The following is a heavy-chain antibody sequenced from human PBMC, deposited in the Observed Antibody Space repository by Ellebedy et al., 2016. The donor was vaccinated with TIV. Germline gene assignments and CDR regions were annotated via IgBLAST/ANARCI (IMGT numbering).Heavy chain of an antibody. Sequence: GESLKISXAASGFTFSSYAMSWVRQAPGKGLEWVLAISGSGGSTYYADSVKGRFTISRDNSKNTLYLQMNSLRAEDTAVYYCANYGYNFYFDYWGQGTLVTVSS. CDR2: ISGSGGST. CDR3: ANYGYNFYFDY. V-gene: IGHV3-23*01. D-gene: IGHD5-24*01. CDR1: GFTFSSYA. J-gene: IGHJ4*02.